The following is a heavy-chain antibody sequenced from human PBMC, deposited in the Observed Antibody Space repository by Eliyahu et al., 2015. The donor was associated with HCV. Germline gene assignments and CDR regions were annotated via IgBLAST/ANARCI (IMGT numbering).Heavy chain of an antibody. D-gene: IGHD2-2*01. CDR1: GFTFSSYA. V-gene: IGHV3-23*01. CDR2: ISGSGGST. J-gene: IGHJ6*02. Sequence: EVQLLESGGGLVQPGGSLRLSCAASGFTFSSYAMSWVRQAPGKGLEWVSAISGSGGSTYYADSVKGRFTISRDNSKNTLYLQMNSLRAEDTAVYYCAGDIVVVPAAIYYYGMDVWGQGTTVTVSS. CDR3: AGDIVVVPAAIYYYGMDV.